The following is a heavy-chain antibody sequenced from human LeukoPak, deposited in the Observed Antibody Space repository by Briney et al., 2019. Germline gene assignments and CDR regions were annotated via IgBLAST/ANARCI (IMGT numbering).Heavy chain of an antibody. CDR3: VKGESDSSSWYYGMDV. CDR1: GFTFSTYA. D-gene: IGHD3-16*01. CDR2: IGSNRGST. Sequence: PGGSLRLSCSASGFTFSTYAMHWVRQAPGKGLEYVSVIGSNRGSTNYADSVKGRFTISRDNSKNTLYLQMSSLRAEDTAVYYCVKGESDSSSWYYGMDVWGRGTTVTVSS. V-gene: IGHV3-64D*06. J-gene: IGHJ6*02.